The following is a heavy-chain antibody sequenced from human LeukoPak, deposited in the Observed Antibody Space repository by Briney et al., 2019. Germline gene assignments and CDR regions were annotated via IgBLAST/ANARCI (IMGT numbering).Heavy chain of an antibody. D-gene: IGHD3-22*01. CDR2: ISGSGGST. CDR1: GFTVSSNY. CDR3: AKDDDDSSGYYYLFDY. Sequence: GGSLRLSCAASGFTVSSNYMSWVRQAPGEGLEWVSAISGSGGSTYYADSVKGRFTISRDNSKNTLYLQMNSLRAEDTAVYYCAKDDDDSSGYYYLFDYWGQGTLVTVSS. J-gene: IGHJ4*02. V-gene: IGHV3-23*01.